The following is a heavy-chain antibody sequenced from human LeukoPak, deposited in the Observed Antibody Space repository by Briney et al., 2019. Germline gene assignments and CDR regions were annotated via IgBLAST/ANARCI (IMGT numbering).Heavy chain of an antibody. CDR2: ISGSSIYI. CDR1: GVTFSTYS. Sequence: GGSLRLSCAASGVTFSTYSMNWVRQAPGKGLEWVSSISGSSIYIYYADSVKGRFTISRDNAKNSLYLQMNSLRAEDTAVYYCARDPPYYNRSGYYYDYWGQGTLVTVSS. CDR3: ARDPPYYNRSGYYYDY. V-gene: IGHV3-21*01. J-gene: IGHJ4*02. D-gene: IGHD3-22*01.